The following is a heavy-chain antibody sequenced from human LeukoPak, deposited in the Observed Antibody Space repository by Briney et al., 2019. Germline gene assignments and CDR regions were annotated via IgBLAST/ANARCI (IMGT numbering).Heavy chain of an antibody. J-gene: IGHJ3*02. CDR2: ISSSGDSI. CDR1: GFSLTTYE. V-gene: IGHV3-48*03. D-gene: IGHD1-26*01. Sequence: GRSLTLSYPASGFSLTTYEMNSVRQAPGKWLEWVSYISSSGDSIQYADSGRGRFTIARHNDKNSLSLKMNSLRAEDTAIYYCARDRRVGATWSVGAFDIWGQGTTVTVSS. CDR3: ARDRRVGATWSVGAFDI.